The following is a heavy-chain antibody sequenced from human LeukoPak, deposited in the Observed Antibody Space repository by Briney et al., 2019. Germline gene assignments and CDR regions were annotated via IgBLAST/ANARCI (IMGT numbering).Heavy chain of an antibody. CDR3: AKTRPTYYYDSSGQRAAFDI. CDR2: IRYDGSNK. J-gene: IGHJ3*02. V-gene: IGHV3-30*02. CDR1: GFTFSSYG. Sequence: GGSLRLSCAASGFTFSSYGMHWVRQAPGKGLDWVAFIRYDGSNKYYADSVKGRFTISRDNSKNTLYLQMNSLRAEDTAVYYCAKTRPTYYYDSSGQRAAFDIWGQGTMVTVSS. D-gene: IGHD3-22*01.